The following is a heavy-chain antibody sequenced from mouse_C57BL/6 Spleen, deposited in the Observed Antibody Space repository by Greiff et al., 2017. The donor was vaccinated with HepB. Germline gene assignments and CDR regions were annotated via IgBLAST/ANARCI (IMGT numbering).Heavy chain of an antibody. V-gene: IGHV1-63*01. J-gene: IGHJ4*01. CDR2: IYPGGGYT. Sequence: QVQLQQSGAELVRPGTSVKMSCKASGYTFTNYWIGWAKQRPGHGLEWIGDIYPGGGYTNYNEKFKGKATLTADKSSSTAYMQFSSLTSEDSAIYYCARKGDYYGSSSAMDYWGQGTSVTVSS. CDR3: ARKGDYYGSSSAMDY. D-gene: IGHD1-1*01. CDR1: GYTFTNYW.